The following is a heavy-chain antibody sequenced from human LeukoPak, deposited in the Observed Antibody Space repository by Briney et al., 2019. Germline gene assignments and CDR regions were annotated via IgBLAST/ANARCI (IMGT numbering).Heavy chain of an antibody. CDR1: GFTFSSYS. CDR3: AIGTTVTTGSFDY. Sequence: GGSLRLSCAASGFTFSSYSMNWVRQAPGKGLEWVSSISSSSSYIYYADPVKGRFTISRDNAKNSLYLQMNSLRAEDTAVYYCAIGTTVTTGSFDYWGQGTLVTVSS. D-gene: IGHD4-17*01. V-gene: IGHV3-21*04. J-gene: IGHJ4*02. CDR2: ISSSSSYI.